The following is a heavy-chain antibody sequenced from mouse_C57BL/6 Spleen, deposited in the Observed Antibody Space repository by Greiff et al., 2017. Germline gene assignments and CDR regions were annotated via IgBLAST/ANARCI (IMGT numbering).Heavy chain of an antibody. J-gene: IGHJ2*01. V-gene: IGHV1-82*01. CDR2: IYPGDGDT. D-gene: IGHD3-2*02. CDR1: GYAFSSSW. CDR3: ERCSSGSEDY. Sequence: QVQLQQSGPELVKPGASVKISCKASGYAFSSSWMNWVKQRPGKGLEWIGRIYPGDGDTNYNGKFKGKATRTADKSSSTAYMQLSSLTSEDSSVYFGERCSSGSEDYWGQGTTLTVSS.